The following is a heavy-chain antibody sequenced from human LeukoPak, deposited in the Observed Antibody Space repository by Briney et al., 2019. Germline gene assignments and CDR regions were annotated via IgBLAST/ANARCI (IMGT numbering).Heavy chain of an antibody. CDR1: GFTFNDYY. V-gene: IGHV3-11*04. Sequence: GGSLRLSCAASGFTFNDYYMSWIRQAPGKGLEWVSYITGSGTIINYADSVKGRFTISRDNAKNSLYLQMNSLRAEDTAVYYCARVRGVGDAFDIWGQGTMVTVSS. D-gene: IGHD1-26*01. J-gene: IGHJ3*02. CDR3: ARVRGVGDAFDI. CDR2: ITGSGTII.